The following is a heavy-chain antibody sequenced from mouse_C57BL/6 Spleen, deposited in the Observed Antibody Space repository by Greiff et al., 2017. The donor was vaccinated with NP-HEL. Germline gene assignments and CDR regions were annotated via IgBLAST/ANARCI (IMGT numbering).Heavy chain of an antibody. V-gene: IGHV1-50*01. CDR3: ARRPITTVVNFDY. CDR2: IDPSDSYT. Sequence: QVQLQQPGAELVKPGASVKLSCKASGYTFTSYWMQWVKQRPGQGLEWIGEIDPSDSYTNYNQKFKGKATLTVDTSSSTAYMQLSSLTSEDSAVYYCARRPITTVVNFDYWGQGTTLTVSS. J-gene: IGHJ2*01. D-gene: IGHD1-1*01. CDR1: GYTFTSYW.